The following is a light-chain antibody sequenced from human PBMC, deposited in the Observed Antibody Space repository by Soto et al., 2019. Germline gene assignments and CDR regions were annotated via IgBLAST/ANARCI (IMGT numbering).Light chain of an antibody. CDR3: SSYTSTTKV. J-gene: IGLJ2*01. V-gene: IGLV2-14*01. CDR2: EVS. Sequence: QSALTQPASVSGSPGQSITISCTGTSSDVGGYKYVSWYQQHPGKAPKLMIYEVSNRPSGVSNRFSGSKSGNTASLTISGLQAEDEADYYCSSYTSTTKVFGGGTKATVL. CDR1: SSDVGGYKY.